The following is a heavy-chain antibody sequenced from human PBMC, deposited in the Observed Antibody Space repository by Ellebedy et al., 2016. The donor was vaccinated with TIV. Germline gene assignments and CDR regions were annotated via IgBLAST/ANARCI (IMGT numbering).Heavy chain of an antibody. CDR3: ATYYYGSGSYYKRGMDV. CDR2: IIPLYGTS. V-gene: IGHV1-69*06. CDR1: GGTFHSVP. Sequence: ASVTVSCXVSGGTFHSVPISWVRQAPGQGLEWMGGIIPLYGTSVYAQKFQDRVTISADKSTNTAYMELRSLRSEDTAVYYCATYYYGSGSYYKRGMDVWGQGTTVTVSS. J-gene: IGHJ6*02. D-gene: IGHD3-10*01.